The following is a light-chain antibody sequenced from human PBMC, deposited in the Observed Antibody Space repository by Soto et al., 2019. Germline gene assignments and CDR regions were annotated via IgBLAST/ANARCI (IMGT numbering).Light chain of an antibody. Sequence: QSVLTQPASVSGSPGQSITISCTGTSSDVGGYNYDSWYQQHPGKAPKLMIYDVSNRPSGVSNRFSGSKSGNTASLTISGLRAEDEADYYCSSYTSSSVVFGGGTKLTVL. CDR3: SSYTSSSVV. J-gene: IGLJ2*01. CDR2: DVS. V-gene: IGLV2-14*01. CDR1: SSDVGGYNY.